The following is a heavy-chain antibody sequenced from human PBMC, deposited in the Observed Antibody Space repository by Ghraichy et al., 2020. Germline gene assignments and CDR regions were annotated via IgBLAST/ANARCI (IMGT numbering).Heavy chain of an antibody. CDR1: GYTFTGYY. J-gene: IGHJ4*02. CDR2: INPNSGGT. V-gene: IGHV1-2*02. CDR3: AREWVRVGATGDY. Sequence: SVKVSCKASGYTFTGYYMHWVRQAPGQGLEWMGWINPNSGGTNYAQKFQGRVTMTRDTSISTAYMELSRLRSDDTAVYYCAREWVRVGATGDYWGQGTLVTVSS. D-gene: IGHD1-26*01.